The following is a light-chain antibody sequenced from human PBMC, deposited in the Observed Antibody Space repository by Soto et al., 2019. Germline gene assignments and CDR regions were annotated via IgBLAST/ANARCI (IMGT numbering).Light chain of an antibody. CDR1: QFLRSY. Sequence: EVVLTQSPATLSLAPGERATLSCRASQFLRSYLAWYQQQPGQTARLLINDTAYRATSIPATFSGSRSGTDFSLTIRSMLSEDYAVNYCQQYNNWHSTFGQGTRLEI. CDR3: QQYNNWHST. J-gene: IGKJ5*01. V-gene: IGKV3-11*01. CDR2: DTA.